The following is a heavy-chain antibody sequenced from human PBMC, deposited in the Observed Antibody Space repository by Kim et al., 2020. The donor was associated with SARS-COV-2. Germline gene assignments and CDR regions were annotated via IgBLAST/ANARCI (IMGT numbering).Heavy chain of an antibody. Sequence: GGSLRLSCAASGFTFDDYAMHWVRQAPGKGLEWVSGISWNSGSIGYADSVKGRFTISRDNAKNSLYLQMNSLRAEDTALYYCAKASGEGVAFGGVPTDAFDIWGQGTMVTVSS. CDR1: GFTFDDYA. D-gene: IGHD3-16*01. J-gene: IGHJ3*02. V-gene: IGHV3-9*01. CDR3: AKASGEGVAFGGVPTDAFDI. CDR2: ISWNSGSI.